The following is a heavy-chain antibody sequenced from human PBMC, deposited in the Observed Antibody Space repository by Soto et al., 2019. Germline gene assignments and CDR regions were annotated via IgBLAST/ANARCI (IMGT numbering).Heavy chain of an antibody. J-gene: IGHJ6*02. CDR2: IYYSGST. Sequence: LSLTCTVSGGSISSYYWSWIRQPPGKGLEWIGYIYYSGSTNYNPSLKSRVTISVDTSKNQFSLKLSSVTAADTAVYYCARGDSSSWYYYYGMDVWGQGTTVTVSS. CDR1: GGSISSYY. CDR3: ARGDSSSWYYYYGMDV. V-gene: IGHV4-59*08. D-gene: IGHD6-13*01.